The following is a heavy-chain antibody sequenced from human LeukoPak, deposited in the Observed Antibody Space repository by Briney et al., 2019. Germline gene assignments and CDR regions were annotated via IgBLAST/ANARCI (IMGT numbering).Heavy chain of an antibody. Sequence: SETLSLTCTVSGGSISGSSYYWGWIRQPPGKGLEWIGSIYYSGSTYYNPSLKSRVTISVDTSKNQFSLKLSSVTAADTAVYYCARRSDSDLFYHYYYMDVWGKGTTVTVSS. J-gene: IGHJ6*03. CDR3: ARRSDSDLFYHYYYMDV. CDR2: IYYSGST. V-gene: IGHV4-39*01. CDR1: GGSISGSSYY. D-gene: IGHD2-21*01.